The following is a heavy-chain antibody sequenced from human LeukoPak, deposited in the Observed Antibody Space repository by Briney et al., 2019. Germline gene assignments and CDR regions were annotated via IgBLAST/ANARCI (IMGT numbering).Heavy chain of an antibody. CDR1: GFTFSIYW. CDR2: IKQDGSEK. D-gene: IGHD1-26*01. Sequence: GGSLRLSCAASGFTFSIYWMTWVRQAPGKGLEWVANIKQDGSEKYYVDSVKGRFTIPRDNAKNSLFLQMNSLRAEDTAVYYCATDRSVGATYRFDHWGQGTLVTVPS. CDR3: ATDRSVGATYRFDH. J-gene: IGHJ4*02. V-gene: IGHV3-7*01.